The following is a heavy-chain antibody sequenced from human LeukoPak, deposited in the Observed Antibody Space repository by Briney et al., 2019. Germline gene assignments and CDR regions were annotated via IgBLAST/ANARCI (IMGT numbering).Heavy chain of an antibody. D-gene: IGHD1-14*01. CDR2: TSGSGSST. J-gene: IGHJ4*02. CDR1: GFTFSSYA. CDR3: ANYRS. V-gene: IGHV3-23*01. Sequence: GGSLRLSCAGSGFTFSSYAMSWVRQAPGKGLEWVSGTSGSGSSTHYADSVKGRFTISRDNSKSTLYLQMSSLRDEDTAVYYCANYRSWGQGTLVTVSS.